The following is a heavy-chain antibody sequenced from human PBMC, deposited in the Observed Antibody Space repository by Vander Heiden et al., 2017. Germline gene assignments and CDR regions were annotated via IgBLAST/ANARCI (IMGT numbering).Heavy chain of an antibody. J-gene: IGHJ4*02. CDR2: ISGSGGST. Sequence: EVQLLESGGGLVQPGGSLSLSFSASAFTFSSYGMSWVRQAPGKGLGWVSAISGSGGSTYYADSGKGRFTISRDNSKNTLYLQMNSLRAEDTAVYYCAKGVRVGAVAGSDYWGQGTLVTVSS. CDR3: AKGVRVGAVAGSDY. CDR1: AFTFSSYG. V-gene: IGHV3-23*01. D-gene: IGHD6-19*01.